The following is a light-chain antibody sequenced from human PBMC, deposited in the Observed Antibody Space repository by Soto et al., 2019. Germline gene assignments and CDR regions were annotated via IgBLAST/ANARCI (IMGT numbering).Light chain of an antibody. CDR1: QSINTE. CDR3: QQGHNWPLT. CDR2: GAS. Sequence: EIVMTQSPATLSLSPGERAALSCRASQSINTELAWYQQKPGQPPSLLIYGASTRATGVPARFTGSESGAEFTLTISGLQSEEFAVYYCQQGHNWPLTFGQGTRLDI. V-gene: IGKV3-15*01. J-gene: IGKJ2*01.